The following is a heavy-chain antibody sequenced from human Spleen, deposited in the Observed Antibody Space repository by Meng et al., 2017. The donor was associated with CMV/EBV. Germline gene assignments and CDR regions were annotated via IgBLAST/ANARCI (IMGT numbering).Heavy chain of an antibody. J-gene: IGHJ4*02. CDR1: GYTFTSYA. CDR3: ATGGYSYGHSLDY. D-gene: IGHD5-18*01. CDR2: INAGNGNT. Sequence: CKASGYTFTSYAMHWVRQAPGQRLEWMGWINAGNGNTKYSQKFQGRVTITRDTSASTAYMELSSLRSEDTAVYYCATGGYSYGHSLDYWGQGTLVTVSS. V-gene: IGHV1-3*01.